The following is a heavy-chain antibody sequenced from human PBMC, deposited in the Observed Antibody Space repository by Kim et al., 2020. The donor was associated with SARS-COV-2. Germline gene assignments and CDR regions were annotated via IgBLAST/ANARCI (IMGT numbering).Heavy chain of an antibody. D-gene: IGHD1-20*01. V-gene: IGHV3-53*01. J-gene: IGHJ6*02. CDR2: IYSGGST. Sequence: GGSLRLSCAASGFTVSSNYMSWVRQAPGKGLEWVSVIYSGGSTYYADSVKGRFTISRDNSKNTLYLQMNSLRAEDTAVYYCARDRGNNWKYYYYGMDVWGQGTTVTVSS. CDR1: GFTVSSNY. CDR3: ARDRGNNWKYYYYGMDV.